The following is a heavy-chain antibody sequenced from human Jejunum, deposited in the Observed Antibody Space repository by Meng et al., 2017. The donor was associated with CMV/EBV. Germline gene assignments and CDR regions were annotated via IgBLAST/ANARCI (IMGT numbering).Heavy chain of an antibody. D-gene: IGHD6-19*01. CDR1: GYTLTRYP. J-gene: IGHJ4*02. CDR2: ISTNTGNP. V-gene: IGHV7-4-1*02. CDR3: GTLKYTSGFYGPAY. Sequence: QLKLVQSGSELNKPGASVKVSCKAVGYTLTRYPMNWVRQAPGQGLEWMGWISTNTGNPTYAQGFTGRFVFSVDTSVSTAYLQISSLKAEDTAVYYCGTLKYTSGFYGPAYWGQGALVTVSS.